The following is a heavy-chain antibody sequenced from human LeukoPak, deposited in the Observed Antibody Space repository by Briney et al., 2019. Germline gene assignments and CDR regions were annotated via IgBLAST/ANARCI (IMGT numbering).Heavy chain of an antibody. J-gene: IGHJ3*02. CDR3: ARAETYYYDSSGPPDAFDI. V-gene: IGHV4-38-2*02. CDR1: GYSISSGYY. CDR2: IYHSGST. D-gene: IGHD3-22*01. Sequence: SETLSLTCTVSGYSISSGYYWGWIRQPPGKGLEWIGSIYHSGSTYYNPSLKSRVTISVDTSKNQFSLKLSSVTAADTAVYYCARAETYYYDSSGPPDAFDIWGQGTMVTVSS.